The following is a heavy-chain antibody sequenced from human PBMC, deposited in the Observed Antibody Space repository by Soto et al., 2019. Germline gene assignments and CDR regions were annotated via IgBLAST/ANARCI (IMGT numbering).Heavy chain of an antibody. Sequence: QVQLQESGPGLVKPSETLSLTCAVSGDSVSNDNYYWSWIRQPHGKGLEWIGYIYYSGTTNYNSYHKRQLSLAVDMSKNQFSLKMASVTAADTAVYLCARSQRGRTAFTFAYWGPGALVTVSS. D-gene: IGHD3-16*01. J-gene: IGHJ4*02. CDR3: ARSQRGRTAFTFAY. CDR1: GDSVSNDNYY. CDR2: IYYSGTT. V-gene: IGHV4-61*01.